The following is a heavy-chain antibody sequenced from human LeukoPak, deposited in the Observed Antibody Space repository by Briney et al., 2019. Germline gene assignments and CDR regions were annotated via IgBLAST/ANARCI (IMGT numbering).Heavy chain of an antibody. CDR3: AREGLASSGYDSGDAFDI. D-gene: IGHD5-12*01. J-gene: IGHJ3*02. CDR2: IYYSGST. V-gene: IGHV4-59*01. Sequence: SETLSLTCTVSGGSISSYYWSWIRQPPGKGLEWIGYIYYSGSTNYNPSLKSRVTISVDTSKNQFSLKLSSVTAADTAVYYCAREGLASSGYDSGDAFDIWGQGTMVTVSS. CDR1: GGSISSYY.